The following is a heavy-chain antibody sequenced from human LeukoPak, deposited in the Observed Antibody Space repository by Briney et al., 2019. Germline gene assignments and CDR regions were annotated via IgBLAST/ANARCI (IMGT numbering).Heavy chain of an antibody. D-gene: IGHD3-10*01. V-gene: IGHV3-23*01. CDR3: AKESPYGSGSRNYYFHY. J-gene: IGHJ4*02. CDR2: ISGSADRT. CDR1: GFTYSSYA. Sequence: GGSLRLSCAASGFTYSSYAMSWVRQAPGKGLEWVSAISGSADRTYYADSVKGRFTISRDNSKNTLYLQMNSLRPEDTAIYYCAKESPYGSGSRNYYFHYWGQGTLVTVSS.